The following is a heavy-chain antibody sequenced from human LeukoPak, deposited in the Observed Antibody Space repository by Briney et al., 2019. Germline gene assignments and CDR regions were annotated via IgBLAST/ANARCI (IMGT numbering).Heavy chain of an antibody. CDR2: IYYSGST. V-gene: IGHV4-59*01. CDR3: ARVRKGYFDWLLFDY. Sequence: SETLSLTCTVSGGSISSYYWSWIRQPPGKGLERIGYIYYSGSTNYNPSLKSRVTISVDTSKNQFSLKLSSVTAADTAVYYCARVRKGYFDWLLFDYWGQGTLVTVSS. CDR1: GGSISSYY. D-gene: IGHD3-9*01. J-gene: IGHJ4*02.